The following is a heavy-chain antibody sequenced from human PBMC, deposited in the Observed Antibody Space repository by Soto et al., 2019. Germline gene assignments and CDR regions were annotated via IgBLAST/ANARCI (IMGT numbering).Heavy chain of an antibody. Sequence: SETLSLTCTVSGGSISSYYWSWIRQPAGKGLEWIGRIYTSGSTNYNPSLKSRVTISVDTSKNQFSLKLNSVTAADTAVYYCARERAYYDSNGLYFDYWGQGTLVTVSS. CDR3: ARERAYYDSNGLYFDY. CDR1: GGSISSYY. J-gene: IGHJ4*02. CDR2: IYTSGST. D-gene: IGHD3-22*01. V-gene: IGHV4-4*07.